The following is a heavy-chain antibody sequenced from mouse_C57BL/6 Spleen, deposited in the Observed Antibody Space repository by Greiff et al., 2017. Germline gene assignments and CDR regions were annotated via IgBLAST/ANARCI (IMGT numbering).Heavy chain of an antibody. CDR3: ARSDYGSRDY. CDR1: GYAFSSYW. Sequence: QVQLQQSGAELVKPGASVKISCKASGYAFSSYWMNWVKQRPGKGLEWIGQIYPGDGDTNYNGKFKSKATMTADKSSSTAYMQLSSLTSEDSAVYFCARSDYGSRDYWGQGTTLTVSS. CDR2: IYPGDGDT. J-gene: IGHJ2*01. V-gene: IGHV1-80*01. D-gene: IGHD1-1*01.